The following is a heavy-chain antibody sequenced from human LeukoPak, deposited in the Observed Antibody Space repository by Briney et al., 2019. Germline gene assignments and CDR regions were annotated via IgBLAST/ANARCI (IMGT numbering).Heavy chain of an antibody. J-gene: IGHJ4*02. CDR2: ISSSGSFI. CDR3: ARETPDSSGWD. CDR1: GFNFSDYY. D-gene: IGHD6-19*01. V-gene: IGHV3-11*04. Sequence: GGSLRLSCVASGFNFSDYYMSWIRQAPGKGLEWVSYISSSGSFIYYADSVKGRFTISRDNAKNSLYLQMNSLRAEDTAVYYCARETPDSSGWDWGQGTLVTVSS.